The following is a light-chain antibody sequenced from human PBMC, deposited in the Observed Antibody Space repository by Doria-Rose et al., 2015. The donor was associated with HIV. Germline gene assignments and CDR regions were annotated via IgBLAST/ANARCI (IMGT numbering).Light chain of an antibody. CDR3: LQYGTSWT. CDR1: QSFSSTY. CDR2: DGS. V-gene: IGKV3-20*01. J-gene: IGKJ1*01. Sequence: TKSPGTLSLSPGERATLSCRASQSFSSTYLAWYQQKPGQAPSLLIYDGSTRATGIPDRFNASGSGTDFTLTINRLEPEDFALYYCLQYGTSWTFGQGTKVEI.